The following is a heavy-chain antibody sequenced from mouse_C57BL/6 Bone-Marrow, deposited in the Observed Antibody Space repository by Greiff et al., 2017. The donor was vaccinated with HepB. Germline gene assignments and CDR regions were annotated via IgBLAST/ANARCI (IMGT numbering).Heavy chain of an antibody. V-gene: IGHV1-81*01. CDR1: GYTFTSYG. CDR2: IYPRSGNT. J-gene: IGHJ4*01. Sequence: QVQLKQSGAELARPGASVKLSCKASGYTFTSYGISWVKQRTGQGLEWIGEIYPRSGNTYYNEKFKGKATLTADKSSSTAYMELRSLTSEDSAVYFCAREGLAWTAQALYYAMDYWGQGTSVTVSS. D-gene: IGHD3-2*02. CDR3: AREGLAWTAQALYYAMDY.